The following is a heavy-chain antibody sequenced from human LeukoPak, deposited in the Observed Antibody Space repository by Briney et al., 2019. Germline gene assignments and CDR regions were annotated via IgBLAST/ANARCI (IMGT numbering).Heavy chain of an antibody. Sequence: GTSVKVSCKASGFTFTSSAMQWVRQARGQRLEWIGWIVVGSGNTNYAQKFQERATITRDMSTSTAYMELSSLRSEDTAVYYCAADRQYSSSWYGWFDPWGQGTLVSVSP. CDR2: IVVGSGNT. CDR1: GFTFTSSA. J-gene: IGHJ5*02. V-gene: IGHV1-58*02. D-gene: IGHD6-13*01. CDR3: AADRQYSSSWYGWFDP.